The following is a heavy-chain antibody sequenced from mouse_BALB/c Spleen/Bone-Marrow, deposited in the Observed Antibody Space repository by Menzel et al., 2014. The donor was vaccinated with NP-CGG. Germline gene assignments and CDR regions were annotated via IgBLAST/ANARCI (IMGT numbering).Heavy chain of an antibody. J-gene: IGHJ4*01. CDR3: ARSNMITTKSTVDY. D-gene: IGHD2-4*01. CDR2: INPYNGGS. Sequence: VQQQQSGPERAKPGASMRISCMASGYSFTGFTMNWVKQSHGKNLEWVGLINPYNGGSYYNQKFKGKATLTVDKSSSTAYMELLSLTSEDSAVYYCARSNMITTKSTVDYRGQGTSVTVSS. V-gene: IGHV1-37*01. CDR1: GYSFTGFT.